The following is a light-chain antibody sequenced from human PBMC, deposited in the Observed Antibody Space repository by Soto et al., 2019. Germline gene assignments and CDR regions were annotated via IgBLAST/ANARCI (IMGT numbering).Light chain of an antibody. CDR1: QSVSNY. Sequence: EIVLTQSPANLCFSPGERANVSCRASQSVSNYLAWYQQKAGQAPRLLISGASTRATGIPARFSGSGSGTEFTLTISSLQSEDFAVYYCQQYNNWPPITFGQGTRLEIK. J-gene: IGKJ5*01. CDR2: GAS. V-gene: IGKV3-15*01. CDR3: QQYNNWPPIT.